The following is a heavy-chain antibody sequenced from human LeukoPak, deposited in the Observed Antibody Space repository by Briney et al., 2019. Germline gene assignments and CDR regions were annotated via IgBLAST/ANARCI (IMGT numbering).Heavy chain of an antibody. Sequence: GGSLRLSCAASGFTFSSYSMNWVRQAPGKGLEWVSSISSSSSYIYYADSVKGRFTISRDNGKNSLYLQMNSLRAEDTAVYYCARVLGCSSTSCYGVVDYWGQGTLVTVSS. J-gene: IGHJ4*02. CDR3: ARVLGCSSTSCYGVVDY. V-gene: IGHV3-21*01. D-gene: IGHD2-2*01. CDR2: ISSSSSYI. CDR1: GFTFSSYS.